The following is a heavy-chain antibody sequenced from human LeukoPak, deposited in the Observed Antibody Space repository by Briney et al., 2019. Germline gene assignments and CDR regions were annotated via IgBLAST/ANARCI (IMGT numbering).Heavy chain of an antibody. V-gene: IGHV1-69*04. CDR3: ASDCSSTSCYGY. J-gene: IGHJ4*02. Sequence: GGSLRLSCAASGFTFSSYAMSWVRQAPGKGLEWMGRIIPILGIANYAQKFQGRVTITADKSTSTAYMELSSLRSEDTAVYYCASDCSSTSCYGYWGQGTLVTVSS. CDR2: IIPILGIA. D-gene: IGHD2-2*01. CDR1: GFTFSSYA.